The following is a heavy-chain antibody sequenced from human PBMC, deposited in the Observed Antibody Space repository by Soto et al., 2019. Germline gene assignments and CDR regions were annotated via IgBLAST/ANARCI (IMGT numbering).Heavy chain of an antibody. CDR1: GASISSYH. V-gene: IGHV4-59*01. J-gene: IGHJ6*03. CDR3: AREIGYCTTTSCHAGPLYYYMDV. D-gene: IGHD2-2*01. CDR2: ISNSGST. Sequence: QVQLQESGPGLVKPSETLSLTCTVSGASISSYHWSWIRQPPGKGLEWIGNISNSGSTNYNPSLKSRVTISVDTAKHQFSLKLTSVTAADTAVYHCAREIGYCTTTSCHAGPLYYYMDVWGKGTTVTVSS.